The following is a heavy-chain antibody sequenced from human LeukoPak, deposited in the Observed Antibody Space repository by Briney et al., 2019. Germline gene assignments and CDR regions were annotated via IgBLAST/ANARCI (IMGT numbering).Heavy chain of an antibody. CDR3: ARAGSGGTFGT. V-gene: IGHV3-21*01. CDR1: GFTFSTYT. D-gene: IGHD2-8*02. Sequence: GGSLRLSCAASGFTFSTYTMNWVRQAPGKGLEWVSSITSGSSFIYYADSVKGRFTISRDNAKNSLTLQVNSLRAEDTGVYYCARAGSGGTFGTWGQGTLVTVSS. J-gene: IGHJ5*02. CDR2: ITSGSSFI.